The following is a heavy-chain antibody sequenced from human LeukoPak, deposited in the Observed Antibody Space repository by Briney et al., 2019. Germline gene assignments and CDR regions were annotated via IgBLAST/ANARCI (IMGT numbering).Heavy chain of an antibody. Sequence: PGGSLRLSCAASGFTVSSNYMSWGRQAPGKGLEWVSVIYSGGSTYYADSVKGRFTISRDNSKNTLYLQMNSLRAEDTAVYYCARDSHYYGSGSYANLLFNYWGQGTLVTVSS. CDR3: ARDSHYYGSGSYANLLFNY. D-gene: IGHD3-10*01. J-gene: IGHJ4*02. V-gene: IGHV3-66*01. CDR1: GFTVSSNY. CDR2: IYSGGST.